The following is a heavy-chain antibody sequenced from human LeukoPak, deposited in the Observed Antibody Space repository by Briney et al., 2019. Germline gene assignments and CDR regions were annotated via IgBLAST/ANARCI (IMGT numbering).Heavy chain of an antibody. CDR3: ARDRYGDYSFGY. Sequence: PGGSMRLSCAAAGFTFSSCAMNWVRQAAGKGLEWVSVISGSSSTYYADSVKGRFTISRDNSKNTLYLQMNSLRAEDTAVYYCARDRYGDYSFGYWGQGTLVTVSS. J-gene: IGHJ4*02. CDR2: ISGSSST. CDR1: GFTFSSCA. D-gene: IGHD4-17*01. V-gene: IGHV3-23*01.